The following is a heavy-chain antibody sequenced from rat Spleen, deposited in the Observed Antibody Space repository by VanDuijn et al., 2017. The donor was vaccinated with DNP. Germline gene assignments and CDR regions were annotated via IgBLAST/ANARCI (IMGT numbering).Heavy chain of an antibody. J-gene: IGHJ4*01. CDR3: ARDRGTGIPGVMDA. V-gene: IGHV2-32*01. Sequence: QVQLKESGPGLVQPSQTLSLTCTVSGFSFTSYHVHWVRQPPGKGLEWMGVMWSDGDNSYNSALKSRLSISRDTSKSQVFLKMSSLQTEDTATYYCARDRGTGIPGVMDAWGQGASVTVSS. CDR1: GFSFTSYH. CDR2: MWSDGDN. D-gene: IGHD1-4*01.